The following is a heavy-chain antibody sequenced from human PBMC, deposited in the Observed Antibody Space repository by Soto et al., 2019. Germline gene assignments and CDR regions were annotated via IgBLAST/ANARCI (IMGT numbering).Heavy chain of an antibody. J-gene: IGHJ5*02. CDR2: IYYSGST. CDR1: GCSISSYY. D-gene: IGHD6-13*01. CDR3: ARLAAAGTISWFDP. Sequence: SAPLYITCTVSGCSISSYYWSWIRQPPGKGLEWIGYIYYSGSTNYNPSLKSRVTISVDSSKNQFSLKLSSVTAADTAVYYCARLAAAGTISWFDPWGQGTLVTVSS. V-gene: IGHV4-59*01.